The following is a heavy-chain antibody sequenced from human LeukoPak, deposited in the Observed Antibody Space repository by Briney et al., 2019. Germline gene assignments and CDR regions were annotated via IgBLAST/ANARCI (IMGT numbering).Heavy chain of an antibody. CDR1: GYTFSSYY. D-gene: IGHD2-15*01. CDR3: ARGGPYHGWDY. V-gene: IGHV1-46*01. CDR2: SDPNDGST. Sequence: ASVTVSFTASGYTFSSYYMRWARQAPGQGHEWVGRSDPNDGSTIYARNLQGRVTVTSDTSTSTVYMELSSLRSEDTAAYYCARGGPYHGWDYWGQGTLVTVSS. J-gene: IGHJ4*02.